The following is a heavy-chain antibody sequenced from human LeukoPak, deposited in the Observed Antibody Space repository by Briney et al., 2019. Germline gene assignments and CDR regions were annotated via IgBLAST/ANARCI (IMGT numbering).Heavy chain of an antibody. D-gene: IGHD5-12*01. CDR1: GGSFSGYY. CDR2: INHSGST. J-gene: IGHJ4*02. V-gene: IGHV4-34*01. CDR3: ARAKPRRYGGYDFSLDY. Sequence: PSETLSLTCAVYGGSFSGYYWSWIRQPPGKGLEWIGEINHSGSTNYNPSLKSRVTISVDTSKNQFSLKLSSVTAADTAVYYCARAKPRRYGGYDFSLDYWGRGTLVTVSS.